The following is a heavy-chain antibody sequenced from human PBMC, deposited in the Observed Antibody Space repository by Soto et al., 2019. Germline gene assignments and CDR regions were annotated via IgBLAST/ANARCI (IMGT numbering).Heavy chain of an antibody. CDR2: IFHSGNT. D-gene: IGHD2-15*01. Sequence: SETLSLTCSVSGGSIRNVYWSWIRQPPGKGLEWIGFIFHSGNTKYNPSLKSRVTISVDTSKNQFSLSLKSVTAADTAIYFCARAHAPTLPFDYWGQGTLVTVSS. J-gene: IGHJ4*02. CDR3: ARAHAPTLPFDY. V-gene: IGHV4-59*01. CDR1: GGSIRNVY.